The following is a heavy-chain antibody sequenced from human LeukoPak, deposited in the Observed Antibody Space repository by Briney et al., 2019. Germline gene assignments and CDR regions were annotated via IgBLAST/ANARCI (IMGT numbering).Heavy chain of an antibody. CDR1: GFTFSSYA. D-gene: IGHD1-26*01. J-gene: IGHJ3*02. CDR2: IIPIFGTA. Sequence: PGGSLRLSCAASGFTFSSYAISWVRQAPGQGLEWMGGIIPIFGTANYAQKFQGRVTITTDESTSTAYMELSSLRSEDTAVYYCAGGGSYYVDAFDIWGQGTMVTVSS. V-gene: IGHV1-69*05. CDR3: AGGGSYYVDAFDI.